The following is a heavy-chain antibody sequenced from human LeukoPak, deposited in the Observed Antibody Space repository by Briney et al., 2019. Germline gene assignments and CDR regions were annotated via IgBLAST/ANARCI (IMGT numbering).Heavy chain of an antibody. D-gene: IGHD6-13*01. V-gene: IGHV3-48*01. Sequence: GGSLRLSCAASGFTFSDYSMNWVRQAPGKGLEWVSYISSSGSSIYYADSLKGRFTISRDNSNNTLYLQMSSLRAGDTAVYYCARHTGSTWSTGYWGQGALVTVSS. J-gene: IGHJ4*02. CDR3: ARHTGSTWSTGY. CDR1: GFTFSDYS. CDR2: ISSSGSSI.